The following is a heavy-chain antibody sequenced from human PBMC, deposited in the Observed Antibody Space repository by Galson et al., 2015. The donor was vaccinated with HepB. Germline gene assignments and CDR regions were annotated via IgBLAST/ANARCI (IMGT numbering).Heavy chain of an antibody. CDR1: GFTVSKNY. CDR3: ARENDWSYDY. V-gene: IGHV3-66*01. CDR2: IYSGGYT. D-gene: IGHD2-21*01. Sequence: SLRLSCAASGFTVSKNYMSWLRQAQGKGLEWVSDIYSGGYTYYADSVKGRFTISRDNSENTLCLQMNSLRVEDTAVYYCARENDWSYDYWGQGTLVTVSS. J-gene: IGHJ4*02.